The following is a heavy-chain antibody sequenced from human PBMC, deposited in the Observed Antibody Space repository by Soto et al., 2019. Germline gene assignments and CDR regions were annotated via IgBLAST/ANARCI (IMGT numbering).Heavy chain of an antibody. J-gene: IGHJ4*02. CDR2: ISTSGAYI. V-gene: IGHV3-21*01. CDR3: AREGGPGFGELLV. D-gene: IGHD3-10*01. CDR1: GFTFSSHS. Sequence: GGSLRLSCAASGFTFSSHSMDWVRQAPGKGLEWVSSISTSGAYIYYADSVKGRFTVSRANAKNSLFLQMDSLSVEDTAVYYCAREGGPGFGELLVWGQGALVTVSS.